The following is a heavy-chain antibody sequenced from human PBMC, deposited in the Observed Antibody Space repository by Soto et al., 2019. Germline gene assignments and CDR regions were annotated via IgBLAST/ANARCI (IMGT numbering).Heavy chain of an antibody. Sequence: SETLSLTCTVSGGSMISYYWSWIRQPPGKGLEWIGYIYYSGSTNYSPSLKSRVTISVDTSKKQFSLKLSSVTAADTTVYYCARRIVILAADYGMDVWGQGTTVTVSS. J-gene: IGHJ6*02. CDR2: IYYSGST. CDR3: ARRIVILAADYGMDV. V-gene: IGHV4-59*08. D-gene: IGHD2-15*01. CDR1: GGSMISYY.